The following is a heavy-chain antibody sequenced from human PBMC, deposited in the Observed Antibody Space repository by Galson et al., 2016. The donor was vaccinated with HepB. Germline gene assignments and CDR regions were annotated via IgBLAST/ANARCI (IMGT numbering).Heavy chain of an antibody. CDR3: STINY. CDR1: EFTVGNNY. V-gene: IGHV3-53*01. CDR2: IYSGGKT. Sequence: SLRLSCAASEFTVGNNYMSWVRQAPGKGLEWVSVIYSGGKTYYRDSVKGRFTVSRDSSKNTLFLQMDSLRAEDTAVYYCSTINYWGQGTLVTVSS. J-gene: IGHJ4*02.